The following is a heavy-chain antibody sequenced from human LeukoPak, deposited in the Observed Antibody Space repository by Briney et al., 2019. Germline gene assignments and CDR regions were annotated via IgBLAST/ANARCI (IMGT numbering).Heavy chain of an antibody. D-gene: IGHD3/OR15-3a*01. CDR2: ISYRGST. V-gene: IGHV4-39*01. J-gene: IGHJ4*02. CDR1: GGSITSSSYY. Sequence: SETLSLTCTVSGGSITSSSYYWGWIRQPPGKGLEWIGSISYRGSTYYNPSLKSRVTISVDTSKNQLSLKLSSVTAADTAVYYCARLWSGTHPPDCWGQGTLVTVSS. CDR3: ARLWSGTHPPDC.